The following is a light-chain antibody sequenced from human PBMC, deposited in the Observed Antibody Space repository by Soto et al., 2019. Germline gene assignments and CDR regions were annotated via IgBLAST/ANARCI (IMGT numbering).Light chain of an antibody. CDR2: GAS. CDR3: QQFGSSPRT. CDR1: QSVSSSY. Sequence: EIVLTRSPGTQYLSPGERATLSCRASQSVSSSYLAWYQQKPGQAPRLLIYGASSRATGIPDRFSGSGSGTDFTLTISRLEPADFAVYYCQQFGSSPRTFGQGTKVDIK. V-gene: IGKV3-20*01. J-gene: IGKJ1*01.